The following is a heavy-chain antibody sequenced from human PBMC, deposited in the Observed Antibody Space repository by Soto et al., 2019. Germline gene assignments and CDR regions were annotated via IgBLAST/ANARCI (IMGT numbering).Heavy chain of an antibody. J-gene: IGHJ4*02. D-gene: IGHD5-18*01. V-gene: IGHV3-73*02. CDR2: IRGKVNSYAT. Sequence: EVLLVESGGGLVQPGGSLKLSCAASGFTFSDSAMHWVRQASGKGLEWVGRIRGKVNSYATAYAASLKGRFTISRDDSMNTAYLQMNSLKTEDTAVYYCTRRRDWTAMDPLDYWGQGTLVTVSS. CDR1: GFTFSDSA. CDR3: TRRRDWTAMDPLDY.